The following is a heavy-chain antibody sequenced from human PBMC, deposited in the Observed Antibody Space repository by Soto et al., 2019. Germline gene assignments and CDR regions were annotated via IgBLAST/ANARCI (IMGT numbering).Heavy chain of an antibody. Sequence: QVQVVQSGVEVRRPGSSVKVSCKASGDTFKNCVISWVRQAPGQGLKWMGGIIPLFGTTDFAQRFQGRLTITTDESTTTAYMELSRLRSEDTATYYWAAELGFGKLSVVWVQWTTVIVSS. J-gene: IGHJ6*02. CDR1: GDTFKNCV. D-gene: IGHD3-10*01. CDR3: AAELGFGKLSVV. V-gene: IGHV1-69*01. CDR2: IIPLFGTT.